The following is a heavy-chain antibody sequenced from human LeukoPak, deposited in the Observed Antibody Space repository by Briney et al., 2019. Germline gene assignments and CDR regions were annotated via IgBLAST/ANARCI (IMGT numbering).Heavy chain of an antibody. CDR1: GYTFTGYY. V-gene: IGHV1-2*02. J-gene: IGHJ4*02. Sequence: GAPVKLSCKASGYTFTGYYMNWVRQAPRQGLEWMGWINPNSGGTNYAQKFQGRVTMTRDTSISTAYMELSRLRSDDTAVYYCARGRPSPFDYWGQGTLVTVSS. CDR2: INPNSGGT. CDR3: ARGRPSPFDY.